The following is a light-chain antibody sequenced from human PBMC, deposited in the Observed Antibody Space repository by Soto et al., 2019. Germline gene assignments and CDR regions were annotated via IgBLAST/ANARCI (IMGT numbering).Light chain of an antibody. J-gene: IGKJ5*01. CDR2: QVS. Sequence: VMMAQSPLSLPVTLGQPAPISCSSSQSLVYSDGDTYLSWFQQRPGQSPRRLLSQVSNRDSGVPDRFSGSGSGTDFTLKISSVEAEDVGVYYCMQGTHWPITFGQGTRLEIK. CDR1: QSLVYSDGDTY. CDR3: MQGTHWPIT. V-gene: IGKV2-30*01.